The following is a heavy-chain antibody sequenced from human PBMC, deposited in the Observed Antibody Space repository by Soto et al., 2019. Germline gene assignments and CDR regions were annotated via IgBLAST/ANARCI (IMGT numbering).Heavy chain of an antibody. V-gene: IGHV3-21*06. J-gene: IGHJ4*02. CDR1: GFAFNTYS. CDR2: ITRSSSYI. CDR3: AMDDGWPARDY. Sequence: EVQLVESGGGPVKPGGSLRLSCAASGFAFNTYSMNWVRQAPGKGLELVAFITRSSSYIYYADSVRGRCTLSRDTANNSLDPQMNPQTAEDTAIYYWAMDDGWPARDYWDPGTLVTFAP. D-gene: IGHD3-10*01.